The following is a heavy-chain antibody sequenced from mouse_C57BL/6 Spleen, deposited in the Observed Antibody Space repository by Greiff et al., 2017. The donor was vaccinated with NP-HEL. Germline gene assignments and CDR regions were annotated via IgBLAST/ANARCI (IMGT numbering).Heavy chain of an antibody. V-gene: IGHV1-50*01. D-gene: IGHD1-1*01. CDR1: GYTFTSYW. CDR2: IDPSDSYT. Sequence: VQLQQPGAELVKPGASVKLSCKASGYTFTSYWMQWVKQRPGQGLEWIGEIDPSDSYTNYNQKFKGKATLTVDTSSSTAYMQLSSLTSEDSAVYYCARSNYGSSPYFDYWGQGTTLTVSS. J-gene: IGHJ2*01. CDR3: ARSNYGSSPYFDY.